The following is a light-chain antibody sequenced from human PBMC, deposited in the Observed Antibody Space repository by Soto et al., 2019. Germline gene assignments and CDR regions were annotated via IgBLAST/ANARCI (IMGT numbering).Light chain of an antibody. V-gene: IGKV3-20*01. CDR1: QSFSNNY. Sequence: VLMHSPGTLSLSPGERATLSCRPSQSFSNNYLAWYQQKPGQPPRLLIYGASNRATGIPDRFSGSGSGTDFTLTISRLEPEDFGVYYCQQYGRSGTFGQGTKVDIK. CDR3: QQYGRSGT. CDR2: GAS. J-gene: IGKJ1*01.